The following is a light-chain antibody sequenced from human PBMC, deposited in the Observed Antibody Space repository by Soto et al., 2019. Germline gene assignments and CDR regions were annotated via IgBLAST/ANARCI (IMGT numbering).Light chain of an antibody. CDR3: CSHAGSYTLGV. CDR2: DVT. CDR1: SSDVGGYNL. Sequence: QSALTQPRSVSGSPGQSVTISCTGTSSDVGGYNLVSWYQQYPGRAPKRLIYDVTKRPSGVPDRFSGSKSGNTASLTISGLQAEGEADYYCCSHAGSYTLGVFGGGTKLTVL. J-gene: IGLJ3*02. V-gene: IGLV2-11*01.